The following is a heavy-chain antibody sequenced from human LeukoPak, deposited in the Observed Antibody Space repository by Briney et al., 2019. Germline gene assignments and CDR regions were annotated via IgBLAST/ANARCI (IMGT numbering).Heavy chain of an antibody. J-gene: IGHJ4*02. CDR3: ARIYDILTGYPGLAFGY. V-gene: IGHV1-46*01. CDR1: GYTFTSYY. CDR2: IYPSGGST. Sequence: ASVKVSCKASGYTFTSYYMHWVRQAPGQGLEWMGIIYPSGGSTSYAQKFQGRVTMTRDTSTSTVYMELSSLRSEDTAVYYCARIYDILTGYPGLAFGYWGQGTLVTVSS. D-gene: IGHD3-9*01.